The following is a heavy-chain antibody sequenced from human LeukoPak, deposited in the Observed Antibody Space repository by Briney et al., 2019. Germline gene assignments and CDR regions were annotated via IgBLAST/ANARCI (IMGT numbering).Heavy chain of an antibody. J-gene: IGHJ3*02. D-gene: IGHD6-19*01. CDR3: ARGRQWRGAFDI. CDR1: GFTLSSYA. V-gene: IGHV3-30*04. CDR2: ISYDGSNK. Sequence: GGSLRLSCAASGFTLSSYAMHWVRQAPGKGLEWVAVISYDGSNKYYADSVKGRFTISRDNSKNTLYLQMNSLRAEDTAVYYCARGRQWRGAFDIWGQGTMVTASS.